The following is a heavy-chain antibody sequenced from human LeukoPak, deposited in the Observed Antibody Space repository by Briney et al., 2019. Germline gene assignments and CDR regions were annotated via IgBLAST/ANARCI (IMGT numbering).Heavy chain of an antibody. CDR1: GFTFSSYA. CDR3: AKDGVVIEATGSY. J-gene: IGHJ4*02. Sequence: GGSLRLSCAASGFTFSSYAMSWVHQAPGKGLEWVSAISGSGGSTYCADSVKGRFTISRDNSKNTLYLQMNSLRAEDTAVYYCAKDGVVIEATGSYWGQGTLVTVSS. V-gene: IGHV3-23*01. CDR2: ISGSGGST. D-gene: IGHD5-12*01.